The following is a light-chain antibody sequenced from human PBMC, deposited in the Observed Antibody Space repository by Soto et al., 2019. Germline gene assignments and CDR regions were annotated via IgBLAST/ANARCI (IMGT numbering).Light chain of an antibody. CDR1: SSDVAGYNY. V-gene: IGLV2-14*01. J-gene: IGLJ1*01. CDR3: SSYTSSSTYV. Sequence: QSALTQPASVSGSPGQSITISCTGTSSDVAGYNYVSWYQQHPNKAPKFMIYDVTNRPSGVSNRFSGSKSGNTASLTISGLQAEDEADYYCSSYTSSSTYVSGTGTKVTVL. CDR2: DVT.